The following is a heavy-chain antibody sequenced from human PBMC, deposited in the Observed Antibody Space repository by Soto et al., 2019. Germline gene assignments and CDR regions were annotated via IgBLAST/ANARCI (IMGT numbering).Heavy chain of an antibody. CDR1: GFSFDTYA. CDR2: ISGSGGNT. V-gene: IGHV3-23*01. CDR3: AKLGMTTINRDY. D-gene: IGHD5-12*01. Sequence: EAQLLESGGGLVQPGGSLRVSCAASGFSFDTYAMSWVRQAPGKGLEWVSTISGSGGNTYYADSVKGRFTISRDKSKNILYLQMTSLRAEDTALYYCAKLGMTTINRDYWGHGNQVTVSS. J-gene: IGHJ4*01.